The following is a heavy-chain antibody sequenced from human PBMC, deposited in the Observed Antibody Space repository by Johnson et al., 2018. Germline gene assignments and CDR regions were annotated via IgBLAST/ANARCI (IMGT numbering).Heavy chain of an antibody. J-gene: IGHJ6*03. Sequence: VQLVESGGGLVQPGGSLRLSCAASGFTVSSNYMSWVRQAPGKGLEWVSVIYSGGSTYYADSVKGRFTISRDNSKNTLYLQMNSLRAEDTAVYYGARDRADYGCNSYYYYMDVWGKGTTVTVSS. V-gene: IGHV3-66*02. D-gene: IGHD4-17*01. CDR1: GFTVSSNY. CDR2: IYSGGST. CDR3: ARDRADYGCNSYYYYMDV.